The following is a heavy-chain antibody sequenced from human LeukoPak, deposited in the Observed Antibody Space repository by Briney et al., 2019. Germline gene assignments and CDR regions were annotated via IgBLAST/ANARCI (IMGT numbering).Heavy chain of an antibody. V-gene: IGHV4-34*01. Sequence: PSETLSLTCAVYGGSFSGYYWSWIRQPPGKGLEWIGEINHSGSTNYNPSLKSRVTISVDTSKNQFSLKLSSVTAADTAVYYCARGRPSSGWYVRHRGYYFDYWGQGTLVTVSS. CDR3: ARGRPSSGWYVRHRGYYFDY. CDR2: INHSGST. CDR1: GGSFSGYY. J-gene: IGHJ4*02. D-gene: IGHD6-13*01.